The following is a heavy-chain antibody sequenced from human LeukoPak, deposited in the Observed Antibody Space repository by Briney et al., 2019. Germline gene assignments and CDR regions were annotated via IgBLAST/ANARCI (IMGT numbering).Heavy chain of an antibody. Sequence: SGGSLRLSCAASGFTFSSYWMSWVRQAPGKGLEWVANIKQDGSEKYYVDSVKGRFTISRDNAKNSLYLQMNSLRAEDTAVYYCAREGYDDYYYYYYMDVWGKGTTVTVSS. CDR1: GFTFSSYW. CDR2: IKQDGSEK. J-gene: IGHJ6*03. D-gene: IGHD3-22*01. V-gene: IGHV3-7*01. CDR3: AREGYDDYYYYYYMDV.